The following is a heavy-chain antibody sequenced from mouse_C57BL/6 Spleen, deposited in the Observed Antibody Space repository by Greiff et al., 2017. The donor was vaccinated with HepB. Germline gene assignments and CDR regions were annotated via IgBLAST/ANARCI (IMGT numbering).Heavy chain of an antibody. V-gene: IGHV5-9*01. CDR2: ISGGGGNT. D-gene: IGHD1-1*01. CDR3: ARTHSSYWYFDV. CDR1: GFTFSSYT. J-gene: IGHJ1*03. Sequence: DVMLVESGGGLVKPGGSLKLSCAASGFTFSSYTMSWVRQTPEKRLEWVATISGGGGNTYYPDSVKGRFTISRDNAKNTLYLQMSSLRSEDTALYYCARTHSSYWYFDVWGTGTTVTVSS.